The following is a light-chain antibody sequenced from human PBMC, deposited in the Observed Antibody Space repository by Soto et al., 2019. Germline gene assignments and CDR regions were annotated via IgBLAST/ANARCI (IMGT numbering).Light chain of an antibody. Sequence: DIQMTKSPSTLSASVGDRVTITCRASQSISYWLAWYQQKPGKAPKLLIYGASTLQSGVPSRFSGSGSETEFTLTINSLQPDDFATYYCHQYNTYSGTFGQGTKLEIK. J-gene: IGKJ2*01. CDR3: HQYNTYSGT. V-gene: IGKV1-5*03. CDR1: QSISYW. CDR2: GAS.